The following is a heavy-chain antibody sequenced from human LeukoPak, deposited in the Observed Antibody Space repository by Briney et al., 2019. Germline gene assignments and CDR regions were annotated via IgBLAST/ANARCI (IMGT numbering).Heavy chain of an antibody. CDR1: GFTFSSFW. Sequence: GGSLRLSCAASGFTFSSFWMTWVRQAPGKGLEWVSAINGGGDTTYYADSVKGRFTISRDDSRGMVYLQMNSLTAEDTAVYYCARSGLATCHYWGQGTLVTVSS. J-gene: IGHJ4*02. CDR2: INGGGDTT. CDR3: ARSGLATCHY. D-gene: IGHD3-10*01. V-gene: IGHV3-23*01.